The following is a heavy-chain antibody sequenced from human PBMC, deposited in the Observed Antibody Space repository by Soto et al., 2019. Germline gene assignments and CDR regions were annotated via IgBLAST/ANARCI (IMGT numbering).Heavy chain of an antibody. CDR1: GFTFSSYG. CDR3: SKDLYEAAGRDYYYGRYV. D-gene: IGHD6-13*01. J-gene: IGHJ6*02. Sequence: QVQLVESGGGVVQPGRSLRLSCAASGFTFSSYGMPWVRQAPGKGLEWVAVISYDGSNKYYADSVKGRFTISRDHSKNTLYLQMNSLRAEDTAVYYSSKDLYEAAGRDYYYGRYVLGQGTTGTVSS. V-gene: IGHV3-30*18. CDR2: ISYDGSNK.